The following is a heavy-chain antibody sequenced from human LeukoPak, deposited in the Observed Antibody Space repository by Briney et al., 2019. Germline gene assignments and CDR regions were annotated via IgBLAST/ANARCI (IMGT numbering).Heavy chain of an antibody. CDR1: GYTFTIYY. J-gene: IGHJ4*02. V-gene: IGHV1-46*01. Sequence: ASVTVSFKCSGYTFTIYYMHWGRQAPGQGQGGVGISNPSGGSRSYSQKFQGRVTMPTDTSTSTVYMELSRLSSDDTAVYYCARDSSSSRRIDYWGQGTLVTVSS. CDR2: SNPSGGSR. CDR3: ARDSSSSRRIDY. D-gene: IGHD6-6*01.